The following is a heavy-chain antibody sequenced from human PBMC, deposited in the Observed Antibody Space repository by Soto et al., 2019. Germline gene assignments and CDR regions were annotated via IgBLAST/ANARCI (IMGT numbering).Heavy chain of an antibody. CDR2: MNPNSGNT. J-gene: IGHJ4*02. CDR1: GYTFTNYD. CDR3: ARSPRNWGFDY. Sequence: QVQLVQSGAEVKKPGASVKVSCKASGYTFTNYDINWVRQATGQGVEWMGWMNPNSGNTGYAQKFQGRVTMTRDTSITTAYMELSSLRSEDTAMYFCARSPRNWGFDYWGLGTLVTVSS. D-gene: IGHD7-27*01. V-gene: IGHV1-8*01.